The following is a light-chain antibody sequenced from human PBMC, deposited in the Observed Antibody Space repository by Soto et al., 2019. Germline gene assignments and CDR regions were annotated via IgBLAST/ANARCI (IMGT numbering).Light chain of an antibody. CDR2: GAS. CDR3: QQYNNYPRT. J-gene: IGKJ1*01. V-gene: IGKV3-11*01. Sequence: EIVLTQSPATLSLSPGERATLSCRASQSVSSFLAWYQKKPGQAPRLLIYGASNRATDIPARFSGSGSGTDFSLTISSLEPEDFATYYCQQYNNYPRTFGQGTKVEIK. CDR1: QSVSSF.